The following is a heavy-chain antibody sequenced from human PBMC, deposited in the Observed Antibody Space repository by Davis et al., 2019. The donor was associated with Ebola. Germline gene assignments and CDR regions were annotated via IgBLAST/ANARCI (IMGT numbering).Heavy chain of an antibody. V-gene: IGHV3-21*01. Sequence: GESLKTPCAASGFTFSSYSMNWVRQAPGKGLEWVSSISSSSSYIYYADSVKGRFTISRDNAKNSLYLQMNSLRAEDTAVYYCASGLNTYYYGSGSYYSNYYYYGMDVWGQGTTVTVSS. CDR1: GFTFSSYS. CDR3: ASGLNTYYYGSGSYYSNYYYYGMDV. D-gene: IGHD3-10*01. J-gene: IGHJ6*02. CDR2: ISSSSSYI.